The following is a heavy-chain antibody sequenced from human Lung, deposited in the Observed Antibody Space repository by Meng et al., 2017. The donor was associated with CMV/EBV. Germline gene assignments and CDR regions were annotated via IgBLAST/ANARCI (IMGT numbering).Heavy chain of an antibody. D-gene: IGHD3-9*01. CDR2: IYHSGTT. Sequence: LXXAVSGDSISNSNWWTWVRQPPGKGLEWIGEIYHSGTTNYNPSLKSRVTISVNKSKKQFSLMLTSVTVADTAVYYCARKASWLLSLDYWGQGTLVTVSS. V-gene: IGHV4-4*02. CDR3: ARKASWLLSLDY. J-gene: IGHJ4*02. CDR1: GDSISNSNW.